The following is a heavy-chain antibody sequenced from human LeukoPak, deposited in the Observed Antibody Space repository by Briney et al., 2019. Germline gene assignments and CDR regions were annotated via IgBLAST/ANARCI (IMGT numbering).Heavy chain of an antibody. Sequence: EASVKLSCKASGYTFTGYYMHWVRQAPGQGLEWMGSINPNSAGTNYAQKFQGRVTMTRDTSITTAYMELSRLRSDDTAVYYCASRSAGATYYYYYGMDVWGQGTTVTVSS. D-gene: IGHD4-17*01. CDR2: INPNSAGT. V-gene: IGHV1-2*02. J-gene: IGHJ6*02. CDR1: GYTFTGYY. CDR3: ASRSAGATYYYYYGMDV.